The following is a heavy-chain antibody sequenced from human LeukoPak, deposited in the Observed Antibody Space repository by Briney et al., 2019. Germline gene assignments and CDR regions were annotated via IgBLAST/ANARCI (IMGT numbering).Heavy chain of an antibody. V-gene: IGHV1-2*02. CDR1: GYTFTGYY. CDR3: ATAGRRLFGVLIPLSFDY. J-gene: IGHJ4*02. CDR2: INPNGGGT. Sequence: GASVKVSCKASGYTFTGYYMHWVRQAPGQGFEWMGWINPNGGGTNYAQKFQGRVTMTRDMSISTVYMELSSLRSEDTALYYCATAGRRLFGVLIPLSFDYWGQGTLVTVSS. D-gene: IGHD3-3*01.